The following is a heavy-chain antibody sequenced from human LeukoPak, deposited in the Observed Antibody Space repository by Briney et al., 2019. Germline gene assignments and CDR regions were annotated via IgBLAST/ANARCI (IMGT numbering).Heavy chain of an antibody. D-gene: IGHD2-15*01. Sequence: GGSLRLSCAASGFTFSSYSMNWVRQAPGKGLEWVAVISYDGSNKYYADSVKGRFTISRDNSKNTLYLQMNSLRAEDTAVYYCAKDSSLLGWGQGTLVTVSS. CDR2: ISYDGSNK. J-gene: IGHJ4*02. CDR3: AKDSSLLG. V-gene: IGHV3-30*18. CDR1: GFTFSSYS.